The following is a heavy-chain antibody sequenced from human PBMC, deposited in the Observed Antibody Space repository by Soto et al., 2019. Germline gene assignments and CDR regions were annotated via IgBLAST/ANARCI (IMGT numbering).Heavy chain of an antibody. CDR1: EFTFSNYG. J-gene: IGHJ4*02. V-gene: IGHV3-30*18. CDR2: ISYDGSNK. Sequence: QVQLVESGGGVVQPGRSLRLSCAASEFTFSNYGMHWVRQAPGKGLEGVAVISYDGSNKYYADSVKGRFTISRDNSKNTLYLQMNSLRPEDTAVYYCAKADDLGYWGQGTLVTVSS. CDR3: AKADDLGY. D-gene: IGHD3-3*01.